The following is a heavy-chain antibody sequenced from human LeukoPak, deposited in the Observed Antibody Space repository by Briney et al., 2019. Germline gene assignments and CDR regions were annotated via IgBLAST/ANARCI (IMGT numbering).Heavy chain of an antibody. CDR1: GFTFSSFS. D-gene: IGHD1-1*01. CDR2: ISRDSGVT. J-gene: IGHJ3*01. Sequence: PGGSLRLSCAASGFTFSSFSMNWVRQAPGKGLEWVSYISRDSGVTYYADSVRGRFTISRDNAQNSLSLQMSSLRPEDTALYYCARDHDYAFDVRGQGTMVTVSS. V-gene: IGHV3-48*01. CDR3: ARDHDYAFDV.